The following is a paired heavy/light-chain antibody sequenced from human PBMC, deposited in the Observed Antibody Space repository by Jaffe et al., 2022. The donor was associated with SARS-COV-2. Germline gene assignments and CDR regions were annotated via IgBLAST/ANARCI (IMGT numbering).Light chain of an antibody. CDR2: AAS. Sequence: DIQMTQSPSSLSASVGDRVTITCRASQSISTYLNWYQQKSGKAPKLLVYAASSLQSGVSSRFSGSGSGTDFTLTISSLQPEDFATYYCQQSYSAPWTFGQGTKVEIK. J-gene: IGKJ1*01. CDR3: QQSYSAPWT. V-gene: IGKV1-39*01. CDR1: QSISTY.
Heavy chain of an antibody. CDR3: ARAPYSSGWYWGYYFSYGLDV. CDR2: IRSEGYGGTP. J-gene: IGHJ6*02. CDR1: GFTFGDYT. Sequence: EVQLVESGGGLVKPGRSLRLSCTASGFTFGDYTMSWFRQAPEKGLEWVGFIRSEGYGGTPEYAASVKGRFTISRDDSNTIAYLQMNSLKTEDTAVYYCARAPYSSGWYWGYYFSYGLDVWGQGTTVTVS. V-gene: IGHV3-49*05. D-gene: IGHD6-19*01.